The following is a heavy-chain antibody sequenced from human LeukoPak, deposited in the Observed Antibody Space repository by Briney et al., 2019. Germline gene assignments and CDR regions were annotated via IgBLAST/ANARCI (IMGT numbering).Heavy chain of an antibody. J-gene: IGHJ4*02. CDR2: ISPYKDKG. CDR1: DYTFSTYV. CDR3: ATAQDYGEYVLGYFDY. V-gene: IGHV1-18*01. D-gene: IGHD4-17*01. Sequence: ASVKVSCKASDYTFSTYVISWVRQAPGQGREWKGWISPYKDKGIYAQKFQGRLTITTDTSTGKAYMERRRLTAGDTAVYYCATAQDYGEYVLGYFDYWGQGTLVTVSS.